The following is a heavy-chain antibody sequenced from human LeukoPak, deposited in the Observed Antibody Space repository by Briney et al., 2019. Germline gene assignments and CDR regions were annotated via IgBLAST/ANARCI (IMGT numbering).Heavy chain of an antibody. CDR2: ISWNSGSI. J-gene: IGHJ4*02. D-gene: IGHD3-10*01. Sequence: SGGSLRLSCAASGFTFDDYAMHWVRHAPGKGLEWVSGISWNSGSIGYADSVKGRFTISRDNAKNSLYLQMNSLRAEDTALYYCAKARGGSSFDYWGQGTLVTVSS. CDR3: AKARGGSSFDY. CDR1: GFTFDDYA. V-gene: IGHV3-9*01.